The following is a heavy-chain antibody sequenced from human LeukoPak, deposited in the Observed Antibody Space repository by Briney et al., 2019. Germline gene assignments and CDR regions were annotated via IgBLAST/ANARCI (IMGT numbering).Heavy chain of an antibody. D-gene: IGHD1-26*01. CDR2: IYTSGCT. Sequence: SETLSLTCTVSGGSISSYYWSGIRQPAGKGLEWIGRIYTSGCTNYNPSLKSRVTMSVDTSKNQFSLKLSSVTAADTAVYYCARDHKWELPSDYWGQGTLVTVSS. J-gene: IGHJ4*02. CDR1: GGSISSYY. V-gene: IGHV4-4*07. CDR3: ARDHKWELPSDY.